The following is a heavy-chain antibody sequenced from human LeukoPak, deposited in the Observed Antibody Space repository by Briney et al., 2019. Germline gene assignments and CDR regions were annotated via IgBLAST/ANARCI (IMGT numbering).Heavy chain of an antibody. J-gene: IGHJ3*02. Sequence: PGGSLRLSCAASGFTFSNYGMHWVRQAPGKGLEWVGFIRYDGSDKYYADSVKGRFTIPRDNAKNSLYLQMNSLRAEDTALYYCARDQSSSGWARTLGAFDIWGQGTMVTVSS. CDR2: IRYDGSDK. V-gene: IGHV3-30*02. CDR1: GFTFSNYG. D-gene: IGHD6-19*01. CDR3: ARDQSSSGWARTLGAFDI.